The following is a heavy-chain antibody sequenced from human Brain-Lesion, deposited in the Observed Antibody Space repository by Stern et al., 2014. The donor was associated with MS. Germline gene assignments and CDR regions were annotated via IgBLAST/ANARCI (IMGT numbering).Heavy chain of an antibody. V-gene: IGHV1-24*01. CDR2: FDPEDCES. D-gene: IGHD6-13*01. CDR3: ATDLQQPLVDTFDI. CDR1: GYTLTELS. J-gene: IGHJ3*02. Sequence: VQLVESGAEVKKPGASVKVSCKVSGYTLTELSMHWVRQAPGKGLEWMGGFDPEDCESSYEQKVQGRGTMTEDTSTDTAYMELSSLRSEDTAIYYCATDLQQPLVDTFDIWGQGTMVTVSS.